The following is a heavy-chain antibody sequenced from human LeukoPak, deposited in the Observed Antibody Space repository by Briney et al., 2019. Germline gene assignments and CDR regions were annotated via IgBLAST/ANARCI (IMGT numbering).Heavy chain of an antibody. V-gene: IGHV1-2*02. Sequence: ASVKVSCKASGYTFTGYYMHWVRQAPGQGLEWMGWINPNSGGTNYAQKFQGRVTMTRDTSISTAYMELSRLRSDDTAVYYCARVQYQLLCPKPANWFDPWGQGTLVTVSS. CDR3: ARVQYQLLCPKPANWFDP. CDR1: GYTFTGYY. CDR2: INPNSGGT. J-gene: IGHJ5*02. D-gene: IGHD2-2*01.